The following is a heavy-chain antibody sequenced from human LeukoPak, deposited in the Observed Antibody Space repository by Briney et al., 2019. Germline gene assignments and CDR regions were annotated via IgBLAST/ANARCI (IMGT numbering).Heavy chain of an antibody. J-gene: IGHJ4*02. Sequence: ASVKVPCKASGYTFTSYYMHWVRQAPGQGLEWMGIINPSGGSTSYAQKFQGRVTMTRDTSTSTVYMELSSLRSEDTAVYYCARDRQIVVVPAAITTHYYFDYWGQGTLVTVSS. D-gene: IGHD2-2*01. CDR2: INPSGGST. CDR1: GYTFTSYY. V-gene: IGHV1-46*01. CDR3: ARDRQIVVVPAAITTHYYFDY.